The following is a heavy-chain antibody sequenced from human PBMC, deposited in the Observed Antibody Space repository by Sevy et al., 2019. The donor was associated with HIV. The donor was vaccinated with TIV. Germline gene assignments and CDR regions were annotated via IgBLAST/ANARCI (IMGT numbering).Heavy chain of an antibody. CDR1: GITFSTSG. J-gene: IGHJ6*02. V-gene: IGHV3-30*18. D-gene: IGHD3-9*01. Sequence: GGSLRLSCVVSGITFSTSGMHWVRQAPGKGLEWVAVISYHGRDKFYADSVKGRSTISRDNSKNILYLQMISLRAEDTAVYYCAEDFTGYNGMDGWGQGTMVTVSS. CDR2: ISYHGRDK. CDR3: AEDFTGYNGMDG.